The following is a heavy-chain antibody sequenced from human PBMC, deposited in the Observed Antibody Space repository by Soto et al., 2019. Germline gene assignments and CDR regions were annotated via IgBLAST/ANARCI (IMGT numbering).Heavy chain of an antibody. CDR2: ISGSGGST. Sequence: EVQLLESGGGLVQPGGSLRLSCAASGFTFSSYAMSWVRQAPGKGLEWVSAISGSGGSTYYADSVKGRFTISRDNSKNTLYLQMNSLRAEDTAVYYCAKDRIQLWLRDWYFDLWGRGTLVTVSS. D-gene: IGHD5-18*01. CDR1: GFTFSSYA. V-gene: IGHV3-23*01. CDR3: AKDRIQLWLRDWYFDL. J-gene: IGHJ2*01.